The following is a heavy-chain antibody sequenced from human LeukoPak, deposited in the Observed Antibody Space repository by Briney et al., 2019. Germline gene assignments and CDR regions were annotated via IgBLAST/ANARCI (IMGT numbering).Heavy chain of an antibody. Sequence: PGGSLRLSCAASGFTFSSYSMSWVRQAPGKGLEWVSYISSSSSTIYYADSVKGRFTISRDNAKNSLYLQMNSLRAEDTAVYYCARDEEGDSYGPSGFDYWGQGTLVTVSS. V-gene: IGHV3-48*04. CDR1: GFTFSSYS. CDR3: ARDEEGDSYGPSGFDY. J-gene: IGHJ4*02. CDR2: ISSSSSTI. D-gene: IGHD5-18*01.